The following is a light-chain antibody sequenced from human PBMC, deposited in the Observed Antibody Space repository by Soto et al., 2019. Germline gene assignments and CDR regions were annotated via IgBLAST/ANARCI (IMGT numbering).Light chain of an antibody. CDR2: GAS. J-gene: IGKJ1*01. CDR3: QQSYRSPRS. V-gene: IGKV1-39*01. Sequence: DIQMTQSPSSLSASVGDRVTITCRASQTIRKYLNWYQQKPGKAPELLISGASSLQSGVPSRFSGSGSGTDFSLTISSLQPEDYATYYCQQSYRSPRSFGQGTKVEIK. CDR1: QTIRKY.